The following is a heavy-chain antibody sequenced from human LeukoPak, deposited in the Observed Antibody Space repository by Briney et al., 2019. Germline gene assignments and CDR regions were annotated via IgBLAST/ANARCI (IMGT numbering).Heavy chain of an antibody. V-gene: IGHV4-39*07. J-gene: IGHJ4*02. CDR3: AGLGVMVLVYQFEY. D-gene: IGHD2-8*01. Sequence: SETLSLTCAVSGGSITSSKYFWGWIRQPPGKGLELIRIISYDGSTDYNPSLKSRVTISTDTSKNQFSLKLTSVTAADTAVYYCAGLGVMVLVYQFEYWGRGTPVTVSS. CDR1: GGSITSSKYF. CDR2: ISYDGST.